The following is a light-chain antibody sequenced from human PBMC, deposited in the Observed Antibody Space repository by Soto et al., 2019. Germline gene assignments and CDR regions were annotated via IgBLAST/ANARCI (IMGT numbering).Light chain of an antibody. J-gene: IGKJ3*01. Sequence: EIVLTQSPGTLSLSPGDRATLSCRASQSVSSSYLAWYQQKPGQAPRLLIYGASSRATGIPDRFSGSGSGTDFTLTISRLEPDDFAVYYCQQYGSSSFTFGPGTKVDIK. CDR1: QSVSSSY. V-gene: IGKV3-20*01. CDR2: GAS. CDR3: QQYGSSSFT.